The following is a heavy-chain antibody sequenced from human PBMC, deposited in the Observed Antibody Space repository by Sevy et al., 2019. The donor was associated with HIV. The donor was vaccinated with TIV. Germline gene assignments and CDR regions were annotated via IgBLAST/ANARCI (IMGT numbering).Heavy chain of an antibody. CDR3: ARAKYGDYAWYFDL. Sequence: SETLSLTCTVSGGSISSYYWSWIRQPPGKGLEWIGYIYYSGSTNCNPSLKSRVTISVDTSKNQFSLKLSSVTAADTAVYYCARAKYGDYAWYFDLWGRGTLVTVSS. CDR2: IYYSGST. CDR1: GGSISSYY. J-gene: IGHJ2*01. D-gene: IGHD4-17*01. V-gene: IGHV4-59*01.